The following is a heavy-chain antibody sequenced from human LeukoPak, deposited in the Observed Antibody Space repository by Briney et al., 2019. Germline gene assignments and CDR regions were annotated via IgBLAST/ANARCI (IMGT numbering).Heavy chain of an antibody. Sequence: ASVKVSCKASAYTFTGYYLHWVRQAPGQGLEWMGWINPNSGDTNYAQTFQGRVTMTRDTSISTAYMELSRLKSDDTAVYYCARARISGWYPAYVASNDYWGQGTLVTVSS. CDR3: ARARISGWYPAYVASNDY. V-gene: IGHV1-2*02. CDR1: AYTFTGYY. CDR2: INPNSGDT. J-gene: IGHJ4*02. D-gene: IGHD6-19*01.